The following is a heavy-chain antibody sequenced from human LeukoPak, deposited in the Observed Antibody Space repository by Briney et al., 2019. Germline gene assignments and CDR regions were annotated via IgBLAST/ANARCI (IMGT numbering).Heavy chain of an antibody. CDR3: AGQSGGGYNSGVFDI. CDR1: GGSISSYY. J-gene: IGHJ3*02. V-gene: IGHV4-59*08. Sequence: SETLSLTCTVSGGSISSYYWSWIRQPPGKGLEWVGYIYFSGTTNYNPSLKSRVAISVDTSKDHLSLKLSSVTAADTAVYYCAGQSGGGYNSGVFDIWGPGTMVTVSS. CDR2: IYFSGTT. D-gene: IGHD5-24*01.